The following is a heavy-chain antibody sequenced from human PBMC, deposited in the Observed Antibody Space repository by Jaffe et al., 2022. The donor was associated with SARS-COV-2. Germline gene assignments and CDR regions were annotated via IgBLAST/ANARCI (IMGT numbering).Heavy chain of an antibody. CDR2: ISSSSSTI. D-gene: IGHD4-17*01. V-gene: IGHV3-48*02. J-gene: IGHJ5*02. CDR1: GFTFSSYS. Sequence: EVQLVESGGGLVQPGGSLRLSCAASGFTFSSYSMNWVRQAPGKGLEWVSYISSSSSTIYYADSVKGRFTISRDNAKNSLYLQMNSLRDEDTAVYYCARERGLRWRNWFDPWGQGTLVTVSS. CDR3: ARERGLRWRNWFDP.